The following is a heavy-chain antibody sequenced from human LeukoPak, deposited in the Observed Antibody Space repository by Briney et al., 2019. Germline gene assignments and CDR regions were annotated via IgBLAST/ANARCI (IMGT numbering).Heavy chain of an antibody. CDR2: IYCSGST. CDR3: ARHRIAAALNWFDP. J-gene: IGHJ5*02. Sequence: SETLSLTCTVSGGSISSYYWSWIRQPPGKGLEWIGYIYCSGSTNYNPSLKSRVTISVDTSKNQFSLKLSPVTAADTAVYYCARHRIAAALNWFDPWGQGTLVTVSS. V-gene: IGHV4-59*08. D-gene: IGHD6-13*01. CDR1: GGSISSYY.